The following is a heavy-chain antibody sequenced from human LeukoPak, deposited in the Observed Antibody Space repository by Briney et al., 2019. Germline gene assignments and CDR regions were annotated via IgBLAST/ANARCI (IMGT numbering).Heavy chain of an antibody. CDR1: GGSISSYY. J-gene: IGHJ4*02. CDR3: AGRSGYYTPTYFDY. D-gene: IGHD3-3*01. Sequence: PSETLSLTCTVSGGSISSYYWSWIRQPPGKGLEWIGYIYYSGSTNYNPSLKSRVTISEDTSKNQFSLKLSSVTAADTAVYYCAGRSGYYTPTYFDYWGQGTLVTVSS. CDR2: IYYSGST. V-gene: IGHV4-59*01.